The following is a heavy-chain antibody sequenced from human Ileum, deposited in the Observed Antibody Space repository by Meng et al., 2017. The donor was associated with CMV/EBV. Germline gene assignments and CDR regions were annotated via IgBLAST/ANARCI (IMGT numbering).Heavy chain of an antibody. J-gene: IGHJ4*02. CDR3: AREPGFSSFDY. Sequence: GESLKISCAASGFTFGSYWMSWVRQAPGKEPEFVANINQDGSIRSYLDSVQGRFTISRDNAKASFYLHMNSLGAEDTAVYYCAREPGFSSFDYWGQGTLVTVSS. CDR1: GFTFGSYW. V-gene: IGHV3-7*01. CDR2: INQDGSIR. D-gene: IGHD3-3*02.